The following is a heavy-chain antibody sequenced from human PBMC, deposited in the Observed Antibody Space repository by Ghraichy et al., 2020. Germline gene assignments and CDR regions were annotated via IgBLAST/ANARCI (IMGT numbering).Heavy chain of an antibody. CDR1: GFTFSSYS. J-gene: IGHJ4*02. CDR3: ARDRPPSEGSGSPTPHY. CDR2: ISSSSSYI. Sequence: GESLNISCAASGFTFSSYSMNWVRQAPGKGLEWVSSISSSSSYIYYADSVKGRFTISRDNAKNSLYLQMNSLRAEDTAVYYCARDRPPSEGSGSPTPHYWGQGTLVTVSS. D-gene: IGHD3-10*01. V-gene: IGHV3-21*01.